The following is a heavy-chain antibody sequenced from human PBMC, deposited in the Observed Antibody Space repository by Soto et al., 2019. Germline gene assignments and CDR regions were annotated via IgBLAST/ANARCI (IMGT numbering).Heavy chain of an antibody. CDR1: GVTFSSYA. CDR2: ISGSGGST. V-gene: IGHV3-23*01. Sequence: EVQLLESGGGLVQPGGSLRLSCAASGVTFSSYAMRWVRQAPGKGLEWVSAISGSGGSTYYADSVKGRFTISRDNSKNTLYLQMNGLRAEDTSVYYCAKSFWADYCYFDLWGRGPLVTFSS. J-gene: IGHJ2*01. D-gene: IGHD7-27*01. CDR3: AKSFWADYCYFDL.